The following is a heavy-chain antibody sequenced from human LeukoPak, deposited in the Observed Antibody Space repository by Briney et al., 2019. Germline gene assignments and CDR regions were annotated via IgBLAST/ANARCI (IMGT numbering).Heavy chain of an antibody. CDR3: ATSPGGTNFDY. V-gene: IGHV3-21*04. CDR2: ITSSSSYT. D-gene: IGHD1-1*01. Sequence: GGSLRLSCAASGFTVSSNYMNWVRQAPGKGLEWVSSITSSSSYTHYADSVRGRFTISRDNAKNSLYLQMNSLRAEDTAVYYCATSPGGTNFDYWGQGTLVTVSS. J-gene: IGHJ4*02. CDR1: GFTVSSNY.